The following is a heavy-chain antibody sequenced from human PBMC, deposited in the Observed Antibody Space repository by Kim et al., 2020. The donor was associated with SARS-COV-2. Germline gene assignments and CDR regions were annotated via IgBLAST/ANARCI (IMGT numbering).Heavy chain of an antibody. Sequence: GGSLRLSCAASGFTVSSNYMSWVRQAPGKGLEWVSVIYSGGSTYYADSVKGRFTISRDNSKNTLYLQMNSLRAEDTAVYYCARHTVTRDYYYYGMDVWGQGTTVTVS. CDR1: GFTVSSNY. J-gene: IGHJ6*02. V-gene: IGHV3-53*01. CDR3: ARHTVTRDYYYYGMDV. CDR2: IYSGGST. D-gene: IGHD4-17*01.